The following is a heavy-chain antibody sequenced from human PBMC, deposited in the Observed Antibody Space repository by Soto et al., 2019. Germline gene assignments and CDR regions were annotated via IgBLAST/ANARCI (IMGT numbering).Heavy chain of an antibody. J-gene: IGHJ4*02. Sequence: QVQLVQSGAEVKKPGASVKVSCKASGYSFTGYGINWLRQAPGQELEWVGWISAHNGNTKFAQKFQGRVTLTTDTSTSTAYMEMGSLRSDDTAVYYCARADYCSGGSCYPGATDYWGQGTLVTVSS. CDR2: ISAHNGNT. CDR3: ARADYCSGGSCYPGATDY. V-gene: IGHV1-18*01. CDR1: GYSFTGYG. D-gene: IGHD2-15*01.